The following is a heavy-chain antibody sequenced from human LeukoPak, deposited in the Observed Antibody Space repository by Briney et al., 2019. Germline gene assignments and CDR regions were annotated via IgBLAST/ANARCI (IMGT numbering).Heavy chain of an antibody. J-gene: IGHJ4*02. CDR3: VRGGATGYVVH. CDR1: GFTFSDYY. Sequence: GGSLRLSCAASGFTFSDYYTSWIRQAPGKGLEWVSYISSSGTTIYYADSVKGRFTISRDNAKNSLYLQMNSLRAEDTAVYYCVRGGATGYVVHWGQGTLVTVSS. D-gene: IGHD5-12*01. CDR2: ISSSGTTI. V-gene: IGHV3-11*01.